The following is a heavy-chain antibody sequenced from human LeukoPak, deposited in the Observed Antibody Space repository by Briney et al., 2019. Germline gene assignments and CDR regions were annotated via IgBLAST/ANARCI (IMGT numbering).Heavy chain of an antibody. CDR2: ISGSSSYV. D-gene: IGHD3-22*01. V-gene: IGHV3-21*01. CDR1: GFPFSAYS. CDR3: AKAYYDSSGYSYYFDY. J-gene: IGHJ4*02. Sequence: GGSLRLSCAASGFPFSAYSMNWVRQAPGKGLEWVSSISGSSSYVLYADSVKGRFTISRDNAKNSLYLQMNSLRAEDTAVYYCAKAYYDSSGYSYYFDYWGQGTLVTVSS.